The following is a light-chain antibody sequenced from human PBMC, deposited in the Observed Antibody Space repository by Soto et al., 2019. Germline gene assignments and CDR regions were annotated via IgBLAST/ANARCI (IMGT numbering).Light chain of an antibody. CDR1: TGAVTSGHY. J-gene: IGLJ3*02. CDR3: LVSCGEGRAGV. V-gene: IGLV7-46*01. Sequence: QAVVTQESSLTVSPGGTVTLTCGSSTGAVTSGHYPYWFQQKPGQAPRTLIYDTTNRQSWTPARFSGSLLGGNAGVTLSGEEPEDGADDYCLVSCGEGRAGVFGGGTELTVL. CDR2: DTT.